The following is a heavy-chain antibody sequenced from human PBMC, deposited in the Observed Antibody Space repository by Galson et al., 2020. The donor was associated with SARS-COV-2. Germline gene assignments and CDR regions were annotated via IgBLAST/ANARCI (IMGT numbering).Heavy chain of an antibody. J-gene: IGHJ3*02. V-gene: IGHV4-39*01. CDR1: GGSISSSSYY. CDR2: IYYSGST. Sequence: PSETLSLTCTVSGGSISSSSYYWGWIRQPPGKGLEWIGSIYYSGSTYYNPSLKSRVTISVDTSKNQFSLKLSSVTAADTAVYYCARLSTGNSDDAFDIWGQGTMVTVSS. CDR3: ARLSTGNSDDAFDI. D-gene: IGHD3-3*02.